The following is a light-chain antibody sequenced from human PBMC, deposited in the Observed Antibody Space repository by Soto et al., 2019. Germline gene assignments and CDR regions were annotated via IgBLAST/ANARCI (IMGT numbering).Light chain of an antibody. J-gene: IGLJ1*01. CDR2: EGS. CDR1: SSDVGTYKL. Sequence: QSVLTQPASVSGSPGQAITISCTGTSSDVGTYKLVSWYQQHPGKAPKLMIYEGSKRPAGVSNRFSGSKSGNTASLTISGLQAEDEADYYCCAYAGSGTFWVFGTGTKVTVL. V-gene: IGLV2-23*03. CDR3: CAYAGSGTFWV.